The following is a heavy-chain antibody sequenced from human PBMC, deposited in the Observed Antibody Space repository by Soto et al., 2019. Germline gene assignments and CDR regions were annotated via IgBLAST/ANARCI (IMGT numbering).Heavy chain of an antibody. V-gene: IGHV1-3*01. J-gene: IGHJ3*02. D-gene: IGHD5-18*01. CDR1: GYTFTNYA. Sequence: ASVKVSCKASGYTFTNYAMHWVRQAPGQRLEWMGWINAGNGNTKYSQKFQGRVSITSDTSATTANMELSSLRSEDTAVYYCARDQDVDTTMLDAFDIWGQGTMVTVSS. CDR2: INAGNGNT. CDR3: ARDQDVDTTMLDAFDI.